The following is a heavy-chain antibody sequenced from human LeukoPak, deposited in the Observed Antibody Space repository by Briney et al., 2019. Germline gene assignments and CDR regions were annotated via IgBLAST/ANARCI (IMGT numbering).Heavy chain of an antibody. CDR3: ARARNDFWRSGAFDI. Sequence: GRSLRLSCAASGFTFSSYAMHWVRQAPGKGLEWVAVISYDGSNKYYADSVKGRFTISRDNSKNPLYLQMNSLRAEDTAVYYCARARNDFWRSGAFDIWGQGTMVTVSS. J-gene: IGHJ3*02. CDR1: GFTFSSYA. V-gene: IGHV3-30-3*01. D-gene: IGHD3-3*01. CDR2: ISYDGSNK.